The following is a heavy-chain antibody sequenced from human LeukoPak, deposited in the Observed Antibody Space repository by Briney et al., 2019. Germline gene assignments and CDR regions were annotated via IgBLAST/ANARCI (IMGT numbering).Heavy chain of an antibody. CDR3: AKDYADAFDI. CDR2: IRGDGRST. CDR1: GFTFDYYA. V-gene: IGHV3-43*02. D-gene: IGHD2-2*01. Sequence: GGSLRLSCAASGFTFDYYAMHWVRQGPGKCLEWVSLIRGDGRSTYYADSVKGRFTISRDNSKNSLYLQMNSLRTEDTALYYCAKDYADAFDIWGQGTMVTVSS. J-gene: IGHJ3*02.